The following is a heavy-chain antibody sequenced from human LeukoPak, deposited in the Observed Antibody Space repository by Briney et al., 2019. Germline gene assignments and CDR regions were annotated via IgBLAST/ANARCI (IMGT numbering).Heavy chain of an antibody. CDR1: GLTFSNAW. V-gene: IGHV3-15*01. J-gene: IGHJ4*02. CDR3: TTELDVRPNHY. CDR2: IKRKSDGGTT. D-gene: IGHD1-14*01. Sequence: PGGSLRLSCAVSGLTFSNAWMSWVRQAPGKGLEWVGRIKRKSDGGTTDYAAPVKGRFTISRDDSKNTLYLQMNSLKSEDTAVYYCTTELDVRPNHYWGQGTLVTVSS.